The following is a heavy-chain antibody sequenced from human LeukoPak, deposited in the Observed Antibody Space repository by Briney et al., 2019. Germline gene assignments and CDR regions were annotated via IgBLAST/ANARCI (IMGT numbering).Heavy chain of an antibody. CDR3: ASWYYDILTGYYTPGY. CDR1: GFTLSTYA. Sequence: GGSLRLSCAASGFTLSTYAMSWVRQTPGKGLEWVAATSSSDAGTYHADSVRGRFTISRDNAKNSLYLQMNSLRAEDTAVYYCASWYYDILTGYYTPGYWGQGTLVTVSS. CDR2: TSSSDAGT. J-gene: IGHJ4*02. V-gene: IGHV3-23*01. D-gene: IGHD3-9*01.